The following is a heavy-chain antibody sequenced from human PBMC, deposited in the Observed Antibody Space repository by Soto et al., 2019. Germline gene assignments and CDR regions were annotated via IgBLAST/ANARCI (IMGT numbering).Heavy chain of an antibody. D-gene: IGHD4-4*01. Sequence: PGGSLRLSCAASGFTFRSYSMNWVRQAPGKGLEWISYIGGRGSTTYYADSVKGRFTISRDNGRNSLYLQMNSLRDEDTAVYYCARDYSYASDMWGQGTMVTVSS. V-gene: IGHV3-48*02. CDR3: ARDYSYASDM. J-gene: IGHJ3*02. CDR2: IGGRGSTT. CDR1: GFTFRSYS.